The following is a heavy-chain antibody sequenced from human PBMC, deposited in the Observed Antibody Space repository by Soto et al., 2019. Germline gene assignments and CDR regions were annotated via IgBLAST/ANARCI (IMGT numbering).Heavy chain of an antibody. CDR1: GFTFSSYS. Sequence: PGGSLRLSWAAPGFTFSSYSMNWVRQAPGKGREWVSSISSSSSYIYYADSVKGRFTISRDNHKNSLYLQMNSLRAEDTAVYYCASHPYWRSTSCYPIDYWGQRTLVTVS. V-gene: IGHV3-21*01. J-gene: IGHJ4*02. CDR2: ISSSSSYI. CDR3: ASHPYWRSTSCYPIDY. D-gene: IGHD2-2*01.